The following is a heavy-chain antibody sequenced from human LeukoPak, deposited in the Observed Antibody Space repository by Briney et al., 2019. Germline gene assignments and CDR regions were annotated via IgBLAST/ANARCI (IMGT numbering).Heavy chain of an antibody. V-gene: IGHV4-61*02. J-gene: IGHJ1*01. CDR1: GGSISSGSYY. CDR3: ARGWTWGDYPWPH. Sequence: SQTLSLTCTVSGGSISSGSYYWNWIRQPAGKGLEWIGRIYTSGSTNYNPSLKSRVTISVDTSKNQFSLKLSSVTAADTAVYYCARGWTWGDYPWPHWGQGTLVTVSS. D-gene: IGHD4-17*01. CDR2: IYTSGST.